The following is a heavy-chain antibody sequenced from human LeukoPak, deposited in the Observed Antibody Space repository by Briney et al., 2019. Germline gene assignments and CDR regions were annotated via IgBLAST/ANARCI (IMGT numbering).Heavy chain of an antibody. CDR3: ARDNYYDSSGH. Sequence: SGTLSLTCAVSGGSISSSNWWSWVRQPPGKGLEWIGEIYHSGSTNYNPSLKSRVTISVDTSKNQFSLKLSSVTAADTAVYYCARDNYYDSSGHWGQGTMVTVSS. D-gene: IGHD3-22*01. J-gene: IGHJ3*01. V-gene: IGHV4-4*02. CDR2: IYHSGST. CDR1: GGSISSSNW.